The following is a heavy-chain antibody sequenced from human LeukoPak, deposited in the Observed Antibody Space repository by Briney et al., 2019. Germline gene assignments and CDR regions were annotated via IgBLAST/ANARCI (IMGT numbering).Heavy chain of an antibody. CDR2: IYSGGST. V-gene: IGHV3-53*01. CDR3: ARPYYDSSGYKD. CDR1: GFTFFTYA. D-gene: IGHD3-22*01. Sequence: GGSLRLSCAASGFTFFTYAMSWVRQAPGKGLEWVSAIYSGGSTYYADSVKGRFTISRDNSKNTLYLQMNSLRAEDTAVYYCARPYYDSSGYKDWGQGTLVTVSS. J-gene: IGHJ4*02.